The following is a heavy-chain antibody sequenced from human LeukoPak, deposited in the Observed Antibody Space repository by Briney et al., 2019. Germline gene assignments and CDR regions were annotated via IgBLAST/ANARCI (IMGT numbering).Heavy chain of an antibody. J-gene: IGHJ6*03. CDR1: GGSFNDYA. D-gene: IGHD5-18*01. CDR3: AREAARGKTAAMLWLMDV. Sequence: GASVKVSCKVSGGSFNDYAISWLRQAPGQGLEWVGGIIPVLGRPTYAQKYEGKVTITADGSTSTAYMELHSLRSEDTAVYYCAREAARGKTAAMLWLMDVRGKGTAVSVSS. V-gene: IGHV1-69*10. CDR2: IIPVLGRP.